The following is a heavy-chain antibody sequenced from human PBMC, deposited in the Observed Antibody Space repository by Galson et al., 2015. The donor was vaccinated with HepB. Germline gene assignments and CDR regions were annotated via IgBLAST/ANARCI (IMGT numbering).Heavy chain of an antibody. CDR3: ASLVGATTLFDY. CDR2: ISSSSSYI. CDR1: GFTFSSYS. Sequence: SLRLSCAASGFTFSSYSMNWVRQAPGKGLEWVSSISSSSSYIYYADSVKGRFTISRDNAKNSLYLQMTSLRAEDTAVYYCASLVGATTLFDYWGQGTLVTVSS. V-gene: IGHV3-21*01. J-gene: IGHJ4*02. D-gene: IGHD1-26*01.